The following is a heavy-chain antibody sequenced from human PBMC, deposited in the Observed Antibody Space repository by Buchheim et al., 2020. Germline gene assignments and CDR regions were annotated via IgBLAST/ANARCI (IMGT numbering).Heavy chain of an antibody. Sequence: QVQLVESGGGVVQPGRSLRLSCAASGFTFSSYAMHWVRQAPGKGLEWVAVILYDGSNKYYADSVKGRFTISRDTSKNTLYLQMNSLRAEDTAVYYCAIELYQWGLLTGIDYWGQGTL. CDR1: GFTFSSYA. CDR2: ILYDGSNK. D-gene: IGHD1-26*01. CDR3: AIELYQWGLLTGIDY. J-gene: IGHJ4*02. V-gene: IGHV3-30-3*01.